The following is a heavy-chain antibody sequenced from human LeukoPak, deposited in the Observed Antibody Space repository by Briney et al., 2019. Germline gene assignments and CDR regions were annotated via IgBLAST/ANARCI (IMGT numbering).Heavy chain of an antibody. V-gene: IGHV1-2*02. CDR1: GYTFTGYY. CDR2: INPNSGGT. CDR3: ATDRDWNLDY. J-gene: IGHJ4*02. D-gene: IGHD1-1*01. Sequence: AAVKLTCTASGYTFTGYYMHWLRPAPGQGLEWMGWINPNSGGTNYAQNFQGRVTMTRDTSISTAYMELSRLRSDDTAVYYCATDRDWNLDYWGQGTLVTASS.